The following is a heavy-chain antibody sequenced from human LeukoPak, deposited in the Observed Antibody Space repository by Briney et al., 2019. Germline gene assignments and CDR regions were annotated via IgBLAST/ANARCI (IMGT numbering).Heavy chain of an antibody. CDR2: ISPNSGGT. CDR3: ARADYGDYPLDY. Sequence: ASVNVSCKASGYTFHSYYMHWVPHAPGQGLEWMGWISPNSGGTNYAQTFQGRDAMTRDTSISTAYMELSRLSSDDSAVYYCARADYGDYPLDYWGQGTLVTVSS. CDR1: GYTFHSYY. D-gene: IGHD4-17*01. V-gene: IGHV1-2*02. J-gene: IGHJ4*02.